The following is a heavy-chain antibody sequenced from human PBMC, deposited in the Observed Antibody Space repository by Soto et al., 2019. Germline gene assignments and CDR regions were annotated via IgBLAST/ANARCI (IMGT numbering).Heavy chain of an antibody. D-gene: IGHD3-16*01. CDR3: ARGGGDGHSDY. Sequence: QVQLVQSGAEVKKPGASVKVPCKASGYTFTSNYMHWVRQAPGQGLEWMGVINPSGGGTTYAQKFQGGVTMTKDTSTKTFYMELSSLRSEDTAVYYCARGGGDGHSDYWGQGTLVTVSS. CDR2: INPSGGGT. V-gene: IGHV1-46*01. CDR1: GYTFTSNY. J-gene: IGHJ4*02.